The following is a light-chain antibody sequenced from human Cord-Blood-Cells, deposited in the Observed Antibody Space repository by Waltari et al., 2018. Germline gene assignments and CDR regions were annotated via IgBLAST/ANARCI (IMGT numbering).Light chain of an antibody. V-gene: IGKV1-5*03. CDR3: QQYNSYSSIT. Sequence: DIQMTQSPSTLSASVGDRVTITCRASQSISSWLAWYQQKPGKAPKLLIYKASSLESGVPSRFSGSGSGTEVTLTISSLQPDDFATYYCQQYNSYSSITFGQGTRLEIK. CDR1: QSISSW. CDR2: KAS. J-gene: IGKJ5*01.